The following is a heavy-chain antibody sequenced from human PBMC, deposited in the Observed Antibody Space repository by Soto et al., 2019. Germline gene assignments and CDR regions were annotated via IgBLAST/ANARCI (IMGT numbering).Heavy chain of an antibody. D-gene: IGHD1-26*01. Sequence: PSETLSLTCTVSGGSISSGGYYWSWIRQHPGKGLEWIGYIYYSGSTYYNPSLKSRVTISVDTSKNQLSLKLSSVTAADTAVYYCARVVGATYFDYWGQGTLVTVSS. J-gene: IGHJ4*02. CDR2: IYYSGST. CDR3: ARVVGATYFDY. V-gene: IGHV4-31*03. CDR1: GGSISSGGYY.